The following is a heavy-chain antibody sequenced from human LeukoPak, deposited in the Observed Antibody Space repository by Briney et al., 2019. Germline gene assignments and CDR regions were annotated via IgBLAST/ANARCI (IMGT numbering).Heavy chain of an antibody. J-gene: IGHJ4*02. D-gene: IGHD3-22*01. CDR1: GYTFTSYD. Sequence: ASVKVSCKASGYTFTSYDINWVRQATGQGLEWMGWMNPNSGNTGYAQKFQGRVTMTRNTSKSTAYMELSSLRSEDTAVYYCARDYDSSGYYYLPDYWGQGTLVTVSS. CDR3: ARDYDSSGYYYLPDY. V-gene: IGHV1-8*01. CDR2: MNPNSGNT.